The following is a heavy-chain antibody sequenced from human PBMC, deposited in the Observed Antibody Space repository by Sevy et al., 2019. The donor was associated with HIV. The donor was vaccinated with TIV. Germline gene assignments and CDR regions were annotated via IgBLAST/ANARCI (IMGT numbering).Heavy chain of an antibody. CDR3: ARALGVMAVAATYYFDS. V-gene: IGHV4-59*11. D-gene: IGHD6-19*01. Sequence: SETLSLTCSVSGGSISPHYWSWIRQTPGKGLEWIGYIYHSGSTNYNPSLNSRATISVDTSQNQFSLKLRSVTAADTAVYYCARALGVMAVAATYYFDSWGQGTLVTVSS. CDR1: GGSISPHY. J-gene: IGHJ4*02. CDR2: IYHSGST.